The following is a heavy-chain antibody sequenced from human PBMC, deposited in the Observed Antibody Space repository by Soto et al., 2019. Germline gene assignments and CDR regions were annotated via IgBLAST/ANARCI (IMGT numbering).Heavy chain of an antibody. CDR1: GYTFTNYD. CDR3: ARSPWFDYGDYVFNWFDP. D-gene: IGHD4-17*01. Sequence: AASVKVSCKASGYTFTNYDINWVRQAAGQGLEWMGWMNPKSGKAGYAQKFQDRVTMTRDTSISTAYMELSSLMSEDTAVYFCARSPWFDYGDYVFNWFDPWGQGTLVTVSS. V-gene: IGHV1-8*01. J-gene: IGHJ5*02. CDR2: MNPKSGKA.